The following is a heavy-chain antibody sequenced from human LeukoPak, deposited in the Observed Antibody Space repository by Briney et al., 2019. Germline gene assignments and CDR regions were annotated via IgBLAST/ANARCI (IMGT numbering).Heavy chain of an antibody. CDR2: INHSGST. Sequence: MPSETLSLTCAVYGGSFSGYYWSWIHQPPGKGLEWIGEINHSGSTNYNPSLKSRVTISVDTSKNQFSLKLSSVTAADTAVYYCARGRGYCSGGSCYGTYYYYMDVWGKGTTVTVSS. J-gene: IGHJ6*03. CDR1: GGSFSGYY. D-gene: IGHD2-15*01. CDR3: ARGRGYCSGGSCYGTYYYYMDV. V-gene: IGHV4-34*01.